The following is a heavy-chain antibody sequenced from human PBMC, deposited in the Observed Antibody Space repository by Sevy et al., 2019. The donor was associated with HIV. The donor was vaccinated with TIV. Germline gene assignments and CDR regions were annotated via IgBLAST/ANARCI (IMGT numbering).Heavy chain of an antibody. CDR3: ATVGLGYYSGSSYYQGDWFDP. CDR2: LHPGNGEI. D-gene: IGHD2-15*01. Sequence: ASVKVSCKVFGYSLRKLSMHWVRQAPGKGLEWMGSLHPGNGEITYAQTLQGRVTMTEDTSTDTDYMELSSLTSEDTATYYCATVGLGYYSGSSYYQGDWFDPWGQGTLVTVSS. V-gene: IGHV1-24*01. J-gene: IGHJ5*02. CDR1: GYSLRKLS.